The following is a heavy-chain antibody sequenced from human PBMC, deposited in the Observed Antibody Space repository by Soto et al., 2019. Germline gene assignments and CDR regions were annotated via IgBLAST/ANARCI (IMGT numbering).Heavy chain of an antibody. CDR2: IIPIFGTA. J-gene: IGHJ4*02. D-gene: IGHD5-18*01. CDR3: ATDDGYSYGYFGRPGNY. CDR1: GGTFSSYA. Sequence: SVKVSCKASGGTFSSYAISWVRQAPGQGLEWMGGIIPIFGTANYAQKFQGRVTITADESTSTAYMELSSLRSEDTAVYYCATDDGYSYGYFGRPGNYWGQGTLVTVSS. V-gene: IGHV1-69*13.